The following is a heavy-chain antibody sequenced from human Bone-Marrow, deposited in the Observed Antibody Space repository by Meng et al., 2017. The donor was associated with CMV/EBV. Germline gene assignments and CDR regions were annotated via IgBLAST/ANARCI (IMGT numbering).Heavy chain of an antibody. CDR3: ARVATVTTSYYYYGMDV. CDR1: GGSISSYY. J-gene: IGHJ6*02. V-gene: IGHV4-59*01. CDR2: IYYSGST. D-gene: IGHD4-17*01. Sequence: SETLSLTCTVSGGSISSYYWSWIRPPPGKGLEWIGYIYYSGSTNFNPSLKSRVTISVDTSKIQFSLKLSSVTAADTAVYYCARVATVTTSYYYYGMDVWGQGPTVTVYS.